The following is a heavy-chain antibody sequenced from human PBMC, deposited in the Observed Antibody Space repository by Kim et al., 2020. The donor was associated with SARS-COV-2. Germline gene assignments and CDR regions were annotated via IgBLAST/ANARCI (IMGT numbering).Heavy chain of an antibody. D-gene: IGHD3-22*01. CDR2: ISFDGNNK. CDR1: GFLFTNYG. Sequence: GGSLRLSCAGSGFLFTNYGMHWVRQAPGKGLEWVASISFDGNNKHYADSVKGRFTVSRDNSKNTLYLQMNSLRVDDTAVYYCAKDQDENYYVSTGFDYWGRGTLFTASS. CDR3: AKDQDENYYVSTGFDY. J-gene: IGHJ4*01. V-gene: IGHV3-30*18.